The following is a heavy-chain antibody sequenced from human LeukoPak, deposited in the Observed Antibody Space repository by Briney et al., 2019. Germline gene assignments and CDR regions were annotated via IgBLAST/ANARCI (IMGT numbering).Heavy chain of an antibody. CDR2: ISTAGTTI. Sequence: GGSLRLSCAASGFTISGYHINWVRQAPGKGLEWISYISTAGTTIYYADSVKGRFAISRDNAKSSLYLQMNSLRDEDTAVYYCVKDSPPRYSGSPPAYWGQGTLVTVSS. J-gene: IGHJ4*02. CDR1: GFTISGYH. D-gene: IGHD1-26*01. CDR3: VKDSPPRYSGSPPAY. V-gene: IGHV3-48*02.